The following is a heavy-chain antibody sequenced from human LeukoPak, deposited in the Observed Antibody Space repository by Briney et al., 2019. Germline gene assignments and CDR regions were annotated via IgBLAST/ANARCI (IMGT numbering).Heavy chain of an antibody. V-gene: IGHV3-33*01. D-gene: IGHD2-15*01. CDR1: GFTFTTYG. J-gene: IGHJ3*02. Sequence: GGSLRLSCAVSGFTFTTYGMHWVRQAPGKGLEWVAVIWYDGNNIYYADSVKGRFSISRENAKNSLYLQMNSLRAGDTAAYYCARVARDIVRGGAFDIWGQGTMVTVSS. CDR3: ARVARDIVRGGAFDI. CDR2: IWYDGNNI.